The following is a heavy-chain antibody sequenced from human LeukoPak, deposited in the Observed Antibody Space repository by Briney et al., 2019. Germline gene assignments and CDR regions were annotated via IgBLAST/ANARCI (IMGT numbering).Heavy chain of an antibody. J-gene: IGHJ3*01. V-gene: IGHV1-8*01. CDR3: ARDFGYYGSGSYSSSGY. CDR1: GYTFTSYD. CDR2: MNPNSGNT. D-gene: IGHD3-10*01. Sequence: GASVKVSCKASGYTFTSYDINWVRQATGQGLEWMGWMNPNSGNTGYAQKFQGRVTMTRNTSISTAYMELSSLRSEDTAVYYCARDFGYYGSGSYSSSGYWGQGTVVTVFS.